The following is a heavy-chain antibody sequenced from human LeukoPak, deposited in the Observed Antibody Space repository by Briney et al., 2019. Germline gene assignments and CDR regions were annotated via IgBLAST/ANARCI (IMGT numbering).Heavy chain of an antibody. Sequence: GGSLRLSCAASGFTFSSYAMHLVRQAPGKGLEWVAVISYDGSNKYYADSVKGRFTISRDNSKNTLYLQMNSLRAEDTAVYYCARDLGSMVRGVIRGMDVWGQGTTVTVSS. CDR2: ISYDGSNK. CDR1: GFTFSSYA. D-gene: IGHD3-10*01. J-gene: IGHJ6*02. V-gene: IGHV3-30-3*01. CDR3: ARDLGSMVRGVIRGMDV.